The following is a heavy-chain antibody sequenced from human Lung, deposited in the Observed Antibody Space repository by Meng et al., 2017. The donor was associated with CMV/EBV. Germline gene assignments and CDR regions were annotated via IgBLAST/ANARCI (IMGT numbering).Heavy chain of an antibody. J-gene: IGHJ4*02. Sequence: QGPAPEAGPGLVKPSRTLSLTCTVSGGSIGRGGYYWSWIRQHPGKGLEWIGYIYYTGSTFYNPSLKSRVTISVDTSKNQFSLKLIPATAADTAVYYCAREAGRDGYATPKFDYWGQGTLVTVSS. D-gene: IGHD5-24*01. CDR1: GGSIGRGGYY. CDR3: AREAGRDGYATPKFDY. CDR2: IYYTGST. V-gene: IGHV4-31*03.